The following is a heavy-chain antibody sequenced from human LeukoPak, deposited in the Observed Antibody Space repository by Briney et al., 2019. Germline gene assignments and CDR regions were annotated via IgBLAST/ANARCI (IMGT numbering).Heavy chain of an antibody. V-gene: IGHV3-64D*06. CDR3: VKAPRSSPGIAVAGTWFDP. J-gene: IGHJ5*02. CDR2: ISSNGSST. CDR1: GFTFSSYA. Sequence: GGSLRLSCSASGFTFSSYAMHWVRQAPGKGLEYVSAISSNGSSTYYADSVKGRFTISRDNSKNTLYLQMSSLRAEDTAVYYCVKAPRSSPGIAVAGTWFDPWGQGTLVTVSS. D-gene: IGHD6-19*01.